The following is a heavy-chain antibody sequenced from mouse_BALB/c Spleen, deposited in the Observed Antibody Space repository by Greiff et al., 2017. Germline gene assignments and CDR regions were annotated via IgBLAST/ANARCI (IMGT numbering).Heavy chain of an antibody. CDR3: VRHPTGTGAMDY. CDR2: IRSKSNNYAT. CDR1: GFTFNTYA. Sequence: EVQLVESGGGLVQPKGSLKLSCAASGFTFNTYAMNWVRQAPGKGLEWVARIRSKSNNYATYYADSVKDRFTISRDDSQSMLYLQMNNLKTEDTAMYYCVRHPTGTGAMDYWGQGTSVTVSS. D-gene: IGHD4-1*02. V-gene: IGHV10-1*02. J-gene: IGHJ4*01.